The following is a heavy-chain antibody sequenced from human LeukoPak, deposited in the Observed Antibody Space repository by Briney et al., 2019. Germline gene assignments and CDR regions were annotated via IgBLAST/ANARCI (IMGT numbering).Heavy chain of an antibody. CDR2: VSGSGDGT. V-gene: IGHV3-23*01. D-gene: IGHD4-17*01. CDR3: AKERLGGNYGDYAVDY. CDR1: GFTFTRYA. Sequence: GGSLRLSCAASGFTFTRYAMGWVRQAPGKGREWVSSVSGSGDGTYYADSVKGRFTISRDNSKKTLDLHMDSLRAEDTAVYYCAKERLGGNYGDYAVDYWGQGTMVTVSS. J-gene: IGHJ4*02.